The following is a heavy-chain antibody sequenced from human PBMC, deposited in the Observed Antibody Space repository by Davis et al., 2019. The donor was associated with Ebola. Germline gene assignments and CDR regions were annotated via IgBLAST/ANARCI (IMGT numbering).Heavy chain of an antibody. J-gene: IGHJ5*02. CDR1: GFTFISYS. CDR2: ITSSSSTI. D-gene: IGHD6-6*01. V-gene: IGHV3-48*01. Sequence: GGSLRFSCEAFGFTFISYSMNWVRQAPGKGLEWVSYITSSSSTIYYADSVKGRFTISRDNAKNSLYLQMNSLKTEDTAVYYCTRDLAARRSTRGWFDPWGQGTLVTVSS. CDR3: TRDLAARRSTRGWFDP.